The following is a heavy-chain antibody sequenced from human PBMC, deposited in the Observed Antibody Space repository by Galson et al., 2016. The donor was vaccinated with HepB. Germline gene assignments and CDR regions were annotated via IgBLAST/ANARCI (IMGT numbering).Heavy chain of an antibody. Sequence: CAISGDSVSSNSAAWNWFRQSTSRGLEWLGRTYYGSKWYNDYRLSLKTRININADTSRNEVSLQLKSVTLEDTAVYYCARARSRGWSDAFDYWGQGTLVTISS. CDR3: ARARSRGWSDAFDY. D-gene: IGHD6-19*01. CDR1: GDSVSSNSAA. CDR2: TYYGSKWYN. J-gene: IGHJ4*02. V-gene: IGHV6-1*01.